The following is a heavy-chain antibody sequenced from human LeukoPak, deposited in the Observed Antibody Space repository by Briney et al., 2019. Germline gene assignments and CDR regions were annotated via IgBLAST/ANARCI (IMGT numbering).Heavy chain of an antibody. V-gene: IGHV3-64D*09. D-gene: IGHD6-19*01. CDR1: GFTFSKYA. CDR2: INDNGRST. CDR3: VKYSSGWYYDY. Sequence: GGSLRLSCPASGFTFSKYAMHWVRQAPGKGLEYVSAINDNGRSTYYADSVKGRFSISRDNSKSTLYLQMSSLRTEDTAVYYCVKYSSGWYYDYWGQGTLVTVSS. J-gene: IGHJ4*02.